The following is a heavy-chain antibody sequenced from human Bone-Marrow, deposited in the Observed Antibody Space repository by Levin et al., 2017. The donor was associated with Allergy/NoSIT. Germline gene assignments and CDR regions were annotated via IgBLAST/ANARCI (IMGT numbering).Heavy chain of an antibody. J-gene: IGHJ4*02. D-gene: IGHD4-23*01. CDR2: INHSGST. V-gene: IGHV4-34*01. CDR1: GGSFSGYY. CDR3: ARLGGKNEARTLDY. Sequence: SQTLSLTCAVYGGSFSGYYWSWIRQPPGKGLEWIGEINHSGSTNYNPSLKSRVTISVDTSKNQFSLKLSSVTAADTAVYYCARLGGKNEARTLDYWGQGTLVTVSS.